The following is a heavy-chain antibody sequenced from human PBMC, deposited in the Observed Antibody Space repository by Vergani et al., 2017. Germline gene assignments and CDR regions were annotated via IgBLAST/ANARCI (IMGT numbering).Heavy chain of an antibody. CDR2: IWYDGSNK. D-gene: IGHD6-19*01. CDR3: TRDSGWDRTFDD. CDR1: GFTFSSYG. Sequence: QVQLVESGGGVVQPGRSLRLSCAASGFTFSSYGMHWVRQAPGKGLEWVAVIWYDGSNKYYADSVKGRFTITRDNSKNTLYLQMNSLRAEDTAVYYCTRDSGWDRTFDDWGQGTLVTVSS. V-gene: IGHV3-33*01. J-gene: IGHJ4*02.